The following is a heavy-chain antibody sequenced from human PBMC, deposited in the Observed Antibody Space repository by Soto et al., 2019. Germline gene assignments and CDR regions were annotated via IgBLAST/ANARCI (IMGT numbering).Heavy chain of an antibody. D-gene: IGHD2-8*01. J-gene: IGHJ6*03. V-gene: IGHV1-2*04. CDR2: INPNSGGT. Sequence: GASVKVSCKASGYTFTGYYMHWVRQAPGQGLEWIGWINPNSGGTNYAQKFQGWVTMTRDTSISTAYMELSRLRSDDTAVYYCARGGADNNGYYYYYMDVWGKGTTVTVSS. CDR1: GYTFTGYY. CDR3: ARGGADNNGYYYYYMDV.